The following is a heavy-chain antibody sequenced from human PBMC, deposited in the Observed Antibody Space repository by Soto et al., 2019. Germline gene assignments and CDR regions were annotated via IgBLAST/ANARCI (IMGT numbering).Heavy chain of an antibody. CDR1: GFTFSDYY. CDR2: ISSSPTYT. Sequence: QVQLVESGGGLVKPGGSLRLSCAASGFTFSDYYMSWIRQAPGKGLEWVSYISSSPTYTDYADSAKGRFTISRDNAKNSLYLQMNSLRAEDTAVYYCARRRWDAFDIWGQGTMVTVSS. J-gene: IGHJ3*02. CDR3: ARRRWDAFDI. V-gene: IGHV3-11*05. D-gene: IGHD6-13*01.